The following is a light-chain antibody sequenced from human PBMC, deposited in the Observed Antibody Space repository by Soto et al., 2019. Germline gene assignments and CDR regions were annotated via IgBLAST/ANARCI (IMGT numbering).Light chain of an antibody. CDR3: QQYGSSRT. Sequence: EIVLTQSPGTLTLSPGERATLSCRASQSVSSSYLAWYQQKPGQAPRLLICGASSRATGIPDRFSGSGSGTDFTLIISRLEPQDFAVYYCQQYGSSRTFGQGTTVEI. CDR1: QSVSSSY. CDR2: GAS. V-gene: IGKV3-20*01. J-gene: IGKJ1*01.